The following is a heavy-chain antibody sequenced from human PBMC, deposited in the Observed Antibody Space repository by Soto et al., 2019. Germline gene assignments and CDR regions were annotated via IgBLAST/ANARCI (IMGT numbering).Heavy chain of an antibody. D-gene: IGHD5-12*01. CDR3: ARGLIVAKIGLGSSYGMDV. V-gene: IGHV1-2*02. Sequence: GASVKVSCKASGYTFTGYYMHWVRQAPGQGLEWMGWINPNSGGTNYAQKFQGRVTMTRDTSISTAYMELSSLRSDDTAVYYCARGLIVAKIGLGSSYGMDVWGQGTTVTVSS. CDR1: GYTFTGYY. J-gene: IGHJ6*02. CDR2: INPNSGGT.